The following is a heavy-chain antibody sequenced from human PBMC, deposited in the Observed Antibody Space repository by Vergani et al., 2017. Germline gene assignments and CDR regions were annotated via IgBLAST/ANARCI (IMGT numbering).Heavy chain of an antibody. J-gene: IGHJ6*03. D-gene: IGHD2-2*03. Sequence: EVQLVESGGGLVQPGGSLRLSCAASGFTFSSYEMNWVRQAPGKGLEWVSYISSSGSTIYYADSVKGRFTISRDNAKNSLYLQMNSLRAEDTALYYCAKLCGYCSSTSCPIYYYMDVWGKGTTVTVSS. CDR3: AKLCGYCSSTSCPIYYYMDV. V-gene: IGHV3-48*03. CDR1: GFTFSSYE. CDR2: ISSSGSTI.